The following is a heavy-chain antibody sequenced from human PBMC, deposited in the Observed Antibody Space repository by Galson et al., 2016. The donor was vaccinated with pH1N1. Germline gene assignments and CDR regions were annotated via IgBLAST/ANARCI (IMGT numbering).Heavy chain of an antibody. CDR2: IYHSGST. D-gene: IGHD3-3*01. V-gene: IGHV4-38-2*01. J-gene: IGHJ4*02. CDR1: GYSISSGYY. CDR3: ARHQSGVGGIPFAFDS. Sequence: ETLSLPCAVSGYSISSGYYWGWIRQPPGKGLEWIGSIYHSGSTDYNPSLKSRVTTSVDRSKNQFSLKLTSVTAADTAIYYCARHQSGVGGIPFAFDSWGQGTLVTVSS.